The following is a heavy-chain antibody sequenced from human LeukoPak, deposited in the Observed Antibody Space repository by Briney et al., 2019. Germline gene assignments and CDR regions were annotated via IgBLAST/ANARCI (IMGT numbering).Heavy chain of an antibody. CDR1: GHTFVSYG. J-gene: IGHJ5*02. D-gene: IGHD5-24*01. CDR3: ARASDPWLQLT. CDR2: ISGYNGKI. V-gene: IGHV1-18*01. Sequence: ASVKVSCKASGHTFVSYGISWVRQAPGQGLEWMGWISGYNGKINYAQKFQGRVTMTTDTSTSTAYLELRSLTSEDTAVYYCARASDPWLQLTWGQGTLVTVSS.